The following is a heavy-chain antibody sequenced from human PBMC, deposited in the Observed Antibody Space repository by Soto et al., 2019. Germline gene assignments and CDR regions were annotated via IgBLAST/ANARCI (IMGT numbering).Heavy chain of an antibody. CDR1: VFSISSFY. CDR3: AGDQGYYYYGMDI. J-gene: IGHJ6*02. V-gene: IGHV4-4*07. CDR2: IYTSGST. Sequence: SETLCITCTVSVFSISSFYLSWIRQPAGKGLEWIGLIYTSGSTNYNPSLKRRVTMSLDTSKNQVSLKLSSVTAADTAVYFCAGDQGYYYYGMDIWGQGTTVTVSS.